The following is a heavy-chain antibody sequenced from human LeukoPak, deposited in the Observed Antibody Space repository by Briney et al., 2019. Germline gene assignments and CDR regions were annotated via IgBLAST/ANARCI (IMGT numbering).Heavy chain of an antibody. CDR2: IYTRGST. CDR1: GDSINNHY. V-gene: IGHV4-4*09. J-gene: IGHJ5*02. Sequence: SETLSLTCTVSGDSINNHYWSWIRQSPGKGLEWIGFIYTRGSTNYNPSLKSRVTMSGDTSKNQVSLTLNCVTAADTAVCYCARAGILSTGDYFDPWGQGTLVTVSS. CDR3: ARAGILSTGDYFDP. D-gene: IGHD5/OR15-5a*01.